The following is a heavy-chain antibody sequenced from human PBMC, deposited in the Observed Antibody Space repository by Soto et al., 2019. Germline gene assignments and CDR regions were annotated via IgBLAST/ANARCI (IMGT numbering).Heavy chain of an antibody. D-gene: IGHD3-16*01. CDR2: IYATGTT. Sequence: SETLSLTCTVSGASISGFYWSWIRKSAGKGREWIGRIYATGTTDYNPSLKSRVMMSVDTYKKQFSLKLRSVTAADTAVYYCVRDGPRTLRAWFDPWGQGISVTVSS. J-gene: IGHJ5*02. V-gene: IGHV4-4*07. CDR1: GASISGFY. CDR3: VRDGPRTLRAWFDP.